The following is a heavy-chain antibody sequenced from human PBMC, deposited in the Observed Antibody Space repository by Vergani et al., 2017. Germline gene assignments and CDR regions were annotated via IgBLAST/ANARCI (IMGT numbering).Heavy chain of an antibody. CDR2: DTYSGNI. Sequence: QVQLQESGPGLVKPSQTLSLTCTVSGASVSSGGYYWSWVRQHPGKGLEWIGDDTYSGNIYYNPSLQSRVSISVDTSKSQFSLKLSSMTVADTAVYYCARVVCGSSCYSWSYFDHWGRGILVTVSS. J-gene: IGHJ4*02. D-gene: IGHD2-21*01. CDR3: ARVVCGSSCYSWSYFDH. CDR1: GASVSSGGYY. V-gene: IGHV4-31*03.